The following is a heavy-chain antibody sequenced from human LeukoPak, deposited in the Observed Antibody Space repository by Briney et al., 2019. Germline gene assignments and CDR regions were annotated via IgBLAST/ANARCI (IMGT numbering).Heavy chain of an antibody. CDR1: GGSFSGYY. Sequence: SETLSLTCAVYGGSFSGYYWSWIRQPPGKGLEWIGEINHSGSTNYNPSLKSRVTISVDTSKNQFSLKLSSATAADTAVYYCARGPRPRGIVVVVAATEYYFDYWGQGTLVTVSS. J-gene: IGHJ4*02. CDR2: INHSGST. D-gene: IGHD2-15*01. CDR3: ARGPRPRGIVVVVAATEYYFDY. V-gene: IGHV4-34*01.